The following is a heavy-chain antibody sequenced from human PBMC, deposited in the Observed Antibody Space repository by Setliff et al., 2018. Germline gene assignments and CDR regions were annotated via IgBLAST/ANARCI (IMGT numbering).Heavy chain of an antibody. CDR3: ARSDHLVVDGFDV. Sequence: ASVKVSCKTSGYSFTDFYIHWVRHAPGHGLEWLGRLNPRTGGTNLPQRFQGRVTMTRDTSITTAYMELSRLTSDDMAVYFCARSDHLVVDGFDVWGQGTMVTVSS. CDR1: GYSFTDFY. CDR2: LNPRTGGT. D-gene: IGHD3-16*01. V-gene: IGHV1-2*06. J-gene: IGHJ3*01.